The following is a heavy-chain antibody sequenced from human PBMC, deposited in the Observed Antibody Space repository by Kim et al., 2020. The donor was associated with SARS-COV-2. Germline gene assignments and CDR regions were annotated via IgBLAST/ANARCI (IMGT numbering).Heavy chain of an antibody. V-gene: IGHV5-51*01. CDR3: ARRGVNFNFLETWFDP. CDR1: GYTFSDYW. Sequence: GESLKISCKASGYTFSDYWIGWVRQMPGKGLEWMGTTYPGEYNTRYSPSFQGQVIISDDRSINTIYLQWSSLKASDTAIYYCARRGVNFNFLETWFDPWGQEPWSPSPQ. D-gene: IGHD3-3*01. J-gene: IGHJ5*02. CDR2: TYPGEYNT.